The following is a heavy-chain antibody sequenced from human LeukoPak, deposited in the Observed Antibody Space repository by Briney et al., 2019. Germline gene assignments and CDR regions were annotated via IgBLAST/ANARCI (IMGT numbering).Heavy chain of an antibody. CDR3: ARVSRYSYGYDAFDI. J-gene: IGHJ3*02. V-gene: IGHV3-7*01. CDR1: EFTFSSYW. D-gene: IGHD5-18*01. Sequence: GGSLRLSCAASEFTFSSYWMNWVRQAPGKGLEWVANIKQDGSEKYYVDSVKGRFTISRDNAKNSLYLQMNSLRAEDTAVYYCARVSRYSYGYDAFDIWGQGTMVTVSS. CDR2: IKQDGSEK.